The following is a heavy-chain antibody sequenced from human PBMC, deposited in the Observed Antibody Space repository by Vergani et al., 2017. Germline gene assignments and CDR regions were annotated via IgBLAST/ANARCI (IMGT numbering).Heavy chain of an antibody. Sequence: QVQLQESGPGLVKPSETLSLTCTVSGGSISSYYWSWIRQPPGKGLEWIGYIYYSGSTNYNPSLKSRVTISVDTSKNQFYLKLSSVTAADTAVYYCAREGGKDIVDGFDPWGQGTLVTVSS. J-gene: IGHJ5*02. D-gene: IGHD2-15*01. CDR3: AREGGKDIVDGFDP. CDR2: IYYSGST. CDR1: GGSISSYY. V-gene: IGHV4-59*01.